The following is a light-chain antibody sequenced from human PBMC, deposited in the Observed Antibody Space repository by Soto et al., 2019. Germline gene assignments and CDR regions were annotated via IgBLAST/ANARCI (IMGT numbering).Light chain of an antibody. Sequence: EIVLTQSPGTLSLSPGERATLSCRASQSVTSRCLAWYQQKAGQAPRLIMYGASSRATGIPDRFSGSGSGPDFTLIISGLEPEDFAVYYCLEYESSRRFGQGTKVEIK. CDR2: GAS. CDR3: LEYESSRR. CDR1: QSVTSRC. J-gene: IGKJ1*01. V-gene: IGKV3-20*01.